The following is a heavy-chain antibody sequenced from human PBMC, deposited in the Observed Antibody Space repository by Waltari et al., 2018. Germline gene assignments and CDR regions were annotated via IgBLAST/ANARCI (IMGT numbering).Heavy chain of an antibody. CDR2: MKPNSGNT. CDR3: ARERVGGGRDCCPFDS. D-gene: IGHD2-21*01. CDR1: GYSFTDYD. V-gene: IGHV1-8*02. J-gene: IGHJ4*02. Sequence: QVQLVQSGAEVKKPGASVKVSCTASGYSFTDYDFNWVRQATGHGLEWMGWMKPNSGNTGYAQKFQGRVTMTRDSSISTAYLELSSLRSEDSAVYYCARERVGGGRDCCPFDSWGQGTLVTVSS.